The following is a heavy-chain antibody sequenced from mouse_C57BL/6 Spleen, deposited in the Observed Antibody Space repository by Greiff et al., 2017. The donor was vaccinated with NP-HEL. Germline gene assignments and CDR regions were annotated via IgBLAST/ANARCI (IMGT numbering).Heavy chain of an antibody. J-gene: IGHJ3*01. V-gene: IGHV3-6*01. CDR2: ISYDGSN. Sequence: EVHLVESGPGLVKPSQSLSLTCSVTGYSITSGYYWNWIRQFPGNKLEWMGYISYDGSNNYNPSLKNRISITRDTSKNQFFLKLNSVTTEDTATYYCARENYSNSWFAYWGQGTLVTVSA. CDR1: GYSITSGYY. D-gene: IGHD2-5*01. CDR3: ARENYSNSWFAY.